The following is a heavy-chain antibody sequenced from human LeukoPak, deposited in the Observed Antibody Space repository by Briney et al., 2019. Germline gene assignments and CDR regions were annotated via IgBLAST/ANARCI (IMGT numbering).Heavy chain of an antibody. CDR2: MNPNSGNT. V-gene: IGHV1-8*01. D-gene: IGHD3-10*01. CDR3: ARDYYGSKGFDP. CDR1: GYTFTGYD. J-gene: IGHJ5*02. Sequence: ASVKVSCKASGYTFTGYDINWVRQATGQGLEWMGWMNPNSGNTGYAQKFQGRVTMTRNTSISTAYMELSSLRSEDTAVYYCARDYYGSKGFDPWGQGTLVTVSS.